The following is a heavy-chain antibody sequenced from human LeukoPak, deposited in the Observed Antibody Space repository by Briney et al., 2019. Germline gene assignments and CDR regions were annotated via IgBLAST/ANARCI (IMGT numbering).Heavy chain of an antibody. J-gene: IGHJ4*02. Sequence: SETLSLTCTVSGGSISSYYWSWIRQPPGKGLEWIGYIYYSGSTNYNPSLKSRVTISVDTSKNQFSLKLSSVTAADTAVYYCARDRGYYYHSSGYDYWGQGTLVTVSS. CDR2: IYYSGST. CDR3: ARDRGYYYHSSGYDY. CDR1: GGSISSYY. V-gene: IGHV4-59*01. D-gene: IGHD3-22*01.